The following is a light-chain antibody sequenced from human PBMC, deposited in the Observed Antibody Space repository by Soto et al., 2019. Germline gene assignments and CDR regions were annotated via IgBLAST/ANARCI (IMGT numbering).Light chain of an antibody. CDR1: QSVRSDY. Sequence: EVVMTLSPATLSVSPGERATLSCRASQSVRSDYLAWYQQKPGQAPRLHIYGASTRATGIPDRFTGSGSGTDFTLTISRLEPEDFAVYYCQQYGSSPRTFGQGTKVDIK. CDR3: QQYGSSPRT. CDR2: GAS. V-gene: IGKV3-20*01. J-gene: IGKJ1*01.